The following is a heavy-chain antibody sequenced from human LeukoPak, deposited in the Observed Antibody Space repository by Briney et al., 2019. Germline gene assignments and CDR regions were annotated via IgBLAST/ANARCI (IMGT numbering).Heavy chain of an antibody. Sequence: SGPTLVNPTQTLTLTCTFSGFSLSTSGVGVGWIRQPPGKALEWLALIYWNDDKRYSPSLKSRLTITKDTSKNQVVLTMTNMDPVDTATYYCAHSRCSSTSCYSYYFGYWGQGTLVTVSS. D-gene: IGHD2-2*01. CDR2: IYWNDDK. V-gene: IGHV2-5*01. CDR3: AHSRCSSTSCYSYYFGY. CDR1: GFSLSTSGVG. J-gene: IGHJ4*02.